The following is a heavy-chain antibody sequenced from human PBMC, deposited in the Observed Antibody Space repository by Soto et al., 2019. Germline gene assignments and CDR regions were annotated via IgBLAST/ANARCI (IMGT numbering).Heavy chain of an antibody. CDR1: GYSFTSYW. Sequence: GESLKISCKGSGYSFTSYWIGWVRQMPGKGLEWMGIIYPGDSDTRYSPYFQGQVTISADKSISTAYLQWSSLKASDTAMYYCARHYVSAYYYDSSGDGPLGYWGQGTLVTVSS. D-gene: IGHD3-22*01. CDR2: IYPGDSDT. V-gene: IGHV5-51*01. CDR3: ARHYVSAYYYDSSGDGPLGY. J-gene: IGHJ4*02.